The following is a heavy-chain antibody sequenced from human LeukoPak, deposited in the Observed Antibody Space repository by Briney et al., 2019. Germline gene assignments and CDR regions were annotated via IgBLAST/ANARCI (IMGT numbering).Heavy chain of an antibody. CDR2: ISWNSGSI. V-gene: IGHV3-9*01. J-gene: IGHJ3*02. CDR1: GFTFDDYA. Sequence: PGRSLRLSCAASGFTFDDYAMHWVRQAPGKGLEWVSGISWNSGSIGYADSVKGRFTISRDNAKNSLYLQINSLRAEDTALYYCAKVGSSSSLDAFDIWGQGTMVTVSS. CDR3: AKVGSSSSLDAFDI. D-gene: IGHD6-6*01.